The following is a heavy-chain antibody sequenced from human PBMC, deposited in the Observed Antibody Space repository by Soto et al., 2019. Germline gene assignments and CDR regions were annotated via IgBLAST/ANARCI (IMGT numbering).Heavy chain of an antibody. CDR2: TSYDGSDK. Sequence: QVQLVESGGGVVQPGTSLRVSCVGSGFTFRSYVIHWVRQAPGKGLEWVALTSYDGSDKYDGDSVRGRFTISRDNSRNTVDLQMDRLRLEDTALYYCARWGTTGGLDVWGQGTLVSVSS. CDR1: GFTFRSYV. CDR3: ARWGTTGGLDV. J-gene: IGHJ1*01. D-gene: IGHD3-16*01. V-gene: IGHV3-33*05.